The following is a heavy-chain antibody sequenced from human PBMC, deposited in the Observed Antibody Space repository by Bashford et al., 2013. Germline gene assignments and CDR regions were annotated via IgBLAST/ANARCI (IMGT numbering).Heavy chain of an antibody. J-gene: IGHJ4*02. CDR3: ARGPGELSSHYFDY. V-gene: IGHV1-69*06. D-gene: IGHD3-16*02. CDR1: GGTFSSYA. CDR2: IIPIFGTA. Sequence: SVKVSCKASGGTFSSYAISWVRQAPGQGLEWMGGIIPIFGTANYAQKFQGRVTITADKSTNTAYMELSRLRSDDTAVYYCARGPGELSSHYFDYWGQGTLVTVSS.